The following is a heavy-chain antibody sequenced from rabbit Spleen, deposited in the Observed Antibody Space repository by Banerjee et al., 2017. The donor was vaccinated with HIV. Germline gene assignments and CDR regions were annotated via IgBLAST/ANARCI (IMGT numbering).Heavy chain of an antibody. Sequence: QEQLVESGGGLVQPEGSLTLTCTASGFSFSSTYWICWVRQAPGKGLEWVACAYAGSSGSTCSATWAKGRFTVSKTSSTTVTLHMTSLTAADTATYFCARDAGTSFSTYGMDLWGPGTLVTVS. D-gene: IGHD8-1*01. J-gene: IGHJ6*01. V-gene: IGHV1S45*01. CDR3: ARDAGTSFSTYGMDL. CDR2: AYAGSSGST. CDR1: GFSFSSTYW.